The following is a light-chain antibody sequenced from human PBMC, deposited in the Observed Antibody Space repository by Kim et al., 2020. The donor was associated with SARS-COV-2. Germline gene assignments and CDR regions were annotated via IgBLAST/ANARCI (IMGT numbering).Light chain of an antibody. CDR2: KAS. J-gene: IGKJ2*01. V-gene: IGKV1-5*03. CDR1: QSNSNW. Sequence: SAAVRDRVTITCRASQSNSNWFAWYQQKPGETPKLLIYKASSLESGVPSRFSGSGSGTEFTLTISSLQPDDFATYYCQQYNSYPFTFCQGTKLEI. CDR3: QQYNSYPFT.